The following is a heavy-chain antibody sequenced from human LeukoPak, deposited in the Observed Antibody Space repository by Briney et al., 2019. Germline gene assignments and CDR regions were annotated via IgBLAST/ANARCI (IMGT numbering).Heavy chain of an antibody. CDR3: ARLYYYDSSGYALDY. CDR1: GYTFTGYY. V-gene: IGHV1-2*02. Sequence: ASVKASCKASGYTFTGYYMHWVRQAPGQGLEWMGWINPNSGGTNYAQKFQGRVTMTRDTSISTAYMELSRLRSDDTAVYYCARLYYYDSSGYALDYWGQGTLVTVSS. J-gene: IGHJ4*02. D-gene: IGHD3-22*01. CDR2: INPNSGGT.